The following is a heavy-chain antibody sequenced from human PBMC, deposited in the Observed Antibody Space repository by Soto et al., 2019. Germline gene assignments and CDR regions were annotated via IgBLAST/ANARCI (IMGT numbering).Heavy chain of an antibody. CDR2: ISYDGRNK. J-gene: IGHJ4*02. CDR1: GFTFSSYG. D-gene: IGHD4-17*01. Sequence: QGHLVESGGGVVQPGRSLRLSCAASGFTFSSYGMHWVRQAPGKGLEWVAVISYDGRNKYYADAVRGRFTISRDNSKNTLYLQTNSLRAEDTAVYSCANDRGALRWSEEHYYFDYWGQGTLVTVSS. CDR3: ANDRGALRWSEEHYYFDY. V-gene: IGHV3-30*18.